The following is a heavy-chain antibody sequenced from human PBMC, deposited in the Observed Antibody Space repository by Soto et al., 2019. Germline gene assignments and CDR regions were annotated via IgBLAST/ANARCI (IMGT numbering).Heavy chain of an antibody. CDR2: INAGNGNT. V-gene: IGHV1-3*05. J-gene: IGHJ6*02. Sequence: QVQLVQSGAEEKKPGASVKVSCKASGYTFTSYGMHWVRQAPGQRLEWMGWINAGNGNTKYSQKFQGRVTITRDTSASTDYMELSSLRSEDTAVYYCAREWQPRAADYYYYGMDVWGQGTTVTVSS. D-gene: IGHD5-12*01. CDR3: AREWQPRAADYYYYGMDV. CDR1: GYTFTSYG.